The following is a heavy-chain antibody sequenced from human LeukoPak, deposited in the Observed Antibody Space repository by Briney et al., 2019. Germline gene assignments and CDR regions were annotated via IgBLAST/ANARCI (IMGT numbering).Heavy chain of an antibody. J-gene: IGHJ4*02. D-gene: IGHD3-16*02. Sequence: GGSLRLSCAASGFTFSSYWMSWVRQAPGKGLEWVASINQDGSEKYYVDSVKGRFTISRDNAKNSLYLQMNSLRAEDTAVYYCAATLDPFDYWGQGTLVTVSS. CDR1: GFTFSSYW. CDR3: AATLDPFDY. CDR2: INQDGSEK. V-gene: IGHV3-7*03.